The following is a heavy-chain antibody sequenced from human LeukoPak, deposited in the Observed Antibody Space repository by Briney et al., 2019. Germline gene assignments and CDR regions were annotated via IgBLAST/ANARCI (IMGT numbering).Heavy chain of an antibody. CDR1: GLTVSSYS. J-gene: IGHJ4*02. CDR2: ISSSSSTI. Sequence: GGSLRLSCVASGLTVSSYSMNWVRQAPGKGLEWVSYISSSSSTIYYADSVKGRFTISRDNAKNTLYLQMNSLRAEDTAVYYCAKLNYYDSSGYSTPLDYWGQGTLVTVSS. D-gene: IGHD3-22*01. CDR3: AKLNYYDSSGYSTPLDY. V-gene: IGHV3-48*01.